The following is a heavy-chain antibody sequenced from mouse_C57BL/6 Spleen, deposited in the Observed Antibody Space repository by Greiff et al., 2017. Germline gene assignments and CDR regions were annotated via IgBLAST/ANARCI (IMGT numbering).Heavy chain of an antibody. CDR2: IWTGGGK. Sequence: VQGVESGPGLVAPSQSLSITCTVSGFSLTTYALSWVRQPPGKGLEWLGVIWTGGGKNYISALKSRLSISKYNSKSQVFLKMNSLQTDDTARYYCARKSPLRYFDVWGTGTTVTVSS. CDR1: GFSLTTYA. J-gene: IGHJ1*03. D-gene: IGHD1-3*01. V-gene: IGHV2-9-1*01. CDR3: ARKSPLRYFDV.